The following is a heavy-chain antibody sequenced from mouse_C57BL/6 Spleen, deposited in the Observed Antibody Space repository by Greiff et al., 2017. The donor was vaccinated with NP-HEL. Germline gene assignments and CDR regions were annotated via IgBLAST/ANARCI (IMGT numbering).Heavy chain of an antibody. D-gene: IGHD2-2*01. CDR1: GYTFTSYW. Sequence: QVQLQQPGAELVKPGASVKLSCKASGYTFTSYWMHWVKQRPGQGLEWIGMIHPNSGSTNYNEKFKSKATLTVDKSSSTAYMQLSSLTSEDSAVYYCAGGYDGEYYFDYWGQGTTLTVSS. J-gene: IGHJ2*01. CDR3: AGGYDGEYYFDY. V-gene: IGHV1-64*01. CDR2: IHPNSGST.